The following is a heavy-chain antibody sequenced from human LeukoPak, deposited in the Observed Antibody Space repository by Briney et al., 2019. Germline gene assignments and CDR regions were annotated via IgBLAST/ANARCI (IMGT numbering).Heavy chain of an antibody. CDR3: ARQDSLYWFDP. CDR1: GGSINSYY. V-gene: IGHV4-4*09. D-gene: IGHD3-16*01. Sequence: PSETLSLTCTVSGGSINSYYWSWIRQPPGKGLEWIGYIYTSGSTNYNPSLKSRVTISVDTTKNQFSLKLSSVTAADTAVYYCARQDSLYWFDPWGQGTLVTVSS. J-gene: IGHJ5*02. CDR2: IYTSGST.